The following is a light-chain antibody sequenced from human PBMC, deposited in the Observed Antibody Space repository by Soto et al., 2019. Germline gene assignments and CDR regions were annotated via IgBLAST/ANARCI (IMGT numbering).Light chain of an antibody. V-gene: IGLV2-11*01. J-gene: IGLJ1*01. CDR2: DVS. Sequence: QSALTHPRSVSGCPGQSVTISCTGTSSDVGGYNYVSWYQQHPGKAPKLMIYDVSKRPSGVPDRFSGSKSGNTASLTISGLQAEDEADYYCCSYAGSYTYVFGTGTKLTVL. CDR3: CSYAGSYTYV. CDR1: SSDVGGYNY.